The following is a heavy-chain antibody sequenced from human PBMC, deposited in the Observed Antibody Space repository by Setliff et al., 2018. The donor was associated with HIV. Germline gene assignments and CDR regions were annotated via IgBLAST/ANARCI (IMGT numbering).Heavy chain of an antibody. CDR3: ARGSEYSGSYYPDYFDY. CDR2: IYYSGST. V-gene: IGHV4-31*03. Sequence: SETLSLTCTVSGGSISSGFYYWNWIRQHPGKGLEWIGYIYYSGSTYYNPSLRSRVTVSVDTWKNQFSLKLSSVTAADTAVYYCARGSEYSGSYYPDYFDYWGQGTLVTVSS. D-gene: IGHD1-26*01. J-gene: IGHJ4*02. CDR1: GGSISSGFYY.